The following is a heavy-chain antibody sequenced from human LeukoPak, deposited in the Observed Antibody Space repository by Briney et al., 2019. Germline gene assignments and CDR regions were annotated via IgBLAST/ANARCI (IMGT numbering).Heavy chain of an antibody. D-gene: IGHD2-15*01. CDR1: GDSISNYY. Sequence: SETLSLTCTVSGDSISNYYWSWIRQSPGKGLEWIRYIYYSGSTNYNPSLKSRVTISVDTSKNQFSLKLSSVTAADTAVYYCARETCSGGSCFQFDFWGQGTLVTVSS. V-gene: IGHV4-59*01. CDR2: IYYSGST. J-gene: IGHJ4*02. CDR3: ARETCSGGSCFQFDF.